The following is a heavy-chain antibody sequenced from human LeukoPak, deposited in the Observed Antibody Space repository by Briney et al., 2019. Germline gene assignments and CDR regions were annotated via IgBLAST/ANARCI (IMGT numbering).Heavy chain of an antibody. CDR2: ISYDGSNK. CDR3: AKGPKDYYDSSGQIDY. J-gene: IGHJ4*02. CDR1: GFTFSTYA. V-gene: IGHV3-30*04. D-gene: IGHD3-22*01. Sequence: GGSLRLSCAASGFTFSTYAMHWVRQAPGKGLEWVAVISYDGSNKYYADSVKGRFTISSDNSKNTLYLQMNSLRAEDTAVYYCAKGPKDYYDSSGQIDYWGQGTLVTVSS.